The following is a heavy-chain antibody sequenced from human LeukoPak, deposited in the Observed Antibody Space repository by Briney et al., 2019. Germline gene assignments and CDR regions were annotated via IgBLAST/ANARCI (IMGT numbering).Heavy chain of an antibody. CDR3: ARRYCTSTSCEWLDP. CDR2: IYHTGST. Sequence: PSGTLSLTCAVSGASISGTDWWSWVRQPPGKGLEWIGEIYHTGSTNYNPSLESRVTISVDTSKNQFSLKLISVTAADTAVYYCARRYCTSTSCEWLDPWGQGTLVTVSS. D-gene: IGHD2-2*01. CDR1: GASISGTDW. J-gene: IGHJ5*02. V-gene: IGHV4-4*02.